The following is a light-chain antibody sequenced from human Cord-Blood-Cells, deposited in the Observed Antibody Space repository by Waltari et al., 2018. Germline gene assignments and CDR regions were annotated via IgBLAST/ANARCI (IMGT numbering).Light chain of an antibody. Sequence: SYVLTQPPSVSVAPGKTARITCGGTNIGSKSGHWYQQKPGQAPGLVIYYDSDRPSGIPERFSGSNSGNTATLTISRVEAGDEADYYCQVWDSSSDHVVFGGGTKLTVL. CDR2: YDS. V-gene: IGLV3-21*04. CDR1: NIGSKS. CDR3: QVWDSSSDHVV. J-gene: IGLJ2*01.